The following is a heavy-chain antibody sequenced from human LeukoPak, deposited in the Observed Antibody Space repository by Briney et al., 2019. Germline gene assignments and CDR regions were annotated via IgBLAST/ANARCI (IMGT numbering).Heavy chain of an antibody. CDR1: GYTFTSYY. CDR3: ARLGYCSGSSCPTSYYNWFDP. CDR2: ISAHNGKT. V-gene: IGHV1-18*04. J-gene: IGHJ5*02. D-gene: IGHD2-15*01. Sequence: ASVKVFCKASGYTFTSYYMHWVRQAPGQRLEWMGWISAHNGKTHYAQKLQGRVTMTTDTSTSTAYMELRSLRSDDTAVYYCARLGYCSGSSCPTSYYNWFDPWGQGTLVTVSS.